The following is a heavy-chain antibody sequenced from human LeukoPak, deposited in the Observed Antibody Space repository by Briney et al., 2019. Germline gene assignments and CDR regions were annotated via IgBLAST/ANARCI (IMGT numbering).Heavy chain of an antibody. D-gene: IGHD2-2*02. CDR2: ISSDGGTT. CDR1: GFTFSSYT. J-gene: IGHJ4*02. CDR3: VRSDCGSASCYTGSN. V-gene: IGHV3-64*01. Sequence: GGSLRLSCAASGFTFSSYTMHWVRQAPGKGLAYVSGISSDGGTTYYGNSVKGRFTISRDNSKNTVYLQMGSLRAEDMAVYYCVRSDCGSASCYTGSNWGQGTLVTVSS.